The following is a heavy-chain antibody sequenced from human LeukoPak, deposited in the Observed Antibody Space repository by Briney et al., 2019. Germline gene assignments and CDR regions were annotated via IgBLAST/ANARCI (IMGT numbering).Heavy chain of an antibody. CDR3: ARRLPADV. D-gene: IGHD4-11*01. CDR2: IYYSGST. V-gene: IGHV4-59*01. J-gene: IGHJ4*02. Sequence: SETLSLTCTVSGGSISSYYWSWIRQPPGKGLEWIGYIYYSGSTNYNPSLKSRVTISVDTSKNQFSLKLSSVTAADTAVYYCARRLPADVWGQGTLVTVSS. CDR1: GGSISSYY.